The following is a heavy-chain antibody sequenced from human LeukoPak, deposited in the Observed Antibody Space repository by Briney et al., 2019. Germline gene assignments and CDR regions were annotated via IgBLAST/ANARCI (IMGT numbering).Heavy chain of an antibody. CDR2: ISTNGGGT. D-gene: IGHD2-15*01. CDR1: GFTFSSYA. CDR3: ARYCNGVTCYSGYDY. V-gene: IGHV3-64*01. Sequence: RPGGSLRLSCAASGFTFSSYAMHWVRQTPGKGLEYVSAISTNGGGTYYANSVKGRFTISRDNSKNTLYLQMGSLRAEDMAVYFCARYCNGVTCYSGYDYWGRGTLVTVSS. J-gene: IGHJ4*02.